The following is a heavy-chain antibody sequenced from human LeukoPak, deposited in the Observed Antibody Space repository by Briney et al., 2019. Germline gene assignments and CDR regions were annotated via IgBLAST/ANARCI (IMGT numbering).Heavy chain of an antibody. CDR3: AKDIFLHRDGYYSDSDY. CDR1: GFTFDDYA. CDR2: ISWNSGSI. V-gene: IGHV3-9*01. D-gene: IGHD5-24*01. Sequence: TGGSLRLSCAASGFTFDDYAMHWVRQAPGKGLEWVSGISWNSGSIGYADSVKGRFTISRDNAKNSLYLQMNSLRAEDTALYYCAKDIFLHRDGYYSDSDYWGQGTLVTVSS. J-gene: IGHJ4*02.